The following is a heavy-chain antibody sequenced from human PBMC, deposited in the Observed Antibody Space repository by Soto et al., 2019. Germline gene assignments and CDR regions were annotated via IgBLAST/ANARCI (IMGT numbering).Heavy chain of an antibody. Sequence: QVQLQQWGAGLLKPSETLSLTCAVYGGSFSGYYWSWIRQPPGKGLEWIGEINHSGRTNYNPSLKRRVPLSVDTSKNQFSLKLSSVTAADTAVYYCARGAVAVWDDAFDIWGQGTMVTVSS. CDR1: GGSFSGYY. CDR3: ARGAVAVWDDAFDI. CDR2: INHSGRT. D-gene: IGHD6-19*01. J-gene: IGHJ3*02. V-gene: IGHV4-34*01.